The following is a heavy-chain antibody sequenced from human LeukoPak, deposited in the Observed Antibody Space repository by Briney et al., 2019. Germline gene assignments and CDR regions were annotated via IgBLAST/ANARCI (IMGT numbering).Heavy chain of an antibody. V-gene: IGHV4-34*01. Sequence: SETLSLTCAVYGGSFSGYYWSWIRQPPGKGLEWIGEINHSGSTNYNPSLKSRVTISVDTSKNQFSLKLGSVTAADTAVYYCARVYCSSTSCYTLYFDYWGQGTLVTVSS. CDR3: ARVYCSSTSCYTLYFDY. J-gene: IGHJ4*02. D-gene: IGHD2-2*02. CDR2: INHSGST. CDR1: GGSFSGYY.